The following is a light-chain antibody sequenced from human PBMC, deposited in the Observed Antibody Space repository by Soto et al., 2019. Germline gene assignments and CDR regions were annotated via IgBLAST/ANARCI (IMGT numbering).Light chain of an antibody. J-gene: IGKJ1*01. CDR2: GPS. Sequence: EIVMTQSPATLSVSPGERVTLSCRASQSVTTNIAWYQQKPGQAPRLLIYGPSTRATGVPARFSGSGSATEFTLTISSLQSEVFAFYYCQQYKDWPGAFGQGTKVDIK. CDR3: QQYKDWPGA. CDR1: QSVTTN. V-gene: IGKV3-15*01.